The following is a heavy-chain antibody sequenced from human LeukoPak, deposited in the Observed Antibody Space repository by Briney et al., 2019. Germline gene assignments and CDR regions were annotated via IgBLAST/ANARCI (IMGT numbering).Heavy chain of an antibody. CDR3: ARTRPVTHEDYFDY. Sequence: ASVKVSCKASGYTFTGYYMHWVRQAPGQGLEWMGWINPNSGGTNYAQKFQGRVTMTRDTSISTAYMELSRLRSDDTAVHYCARTRPVTHEDYFDYWGQGTLVTVSS. CDR2: INPNSGGT. D-gene: IGHD4-17*01. CDR1: GYTFTGYY. V-gene: IGHV1-2*02. J-gene: IGHJ4*02.